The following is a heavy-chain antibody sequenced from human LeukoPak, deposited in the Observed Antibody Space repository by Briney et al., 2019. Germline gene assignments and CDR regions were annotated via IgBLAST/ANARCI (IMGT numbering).Heavy chain of an antibody. J-gene: IGHJ4*02. CDR2: INPGGRST. CDR1: GYTFTNYY. Sequence: ASVKVSCKASGYTFTNYYIHWVRQAPGQGLEWMGIINPGGRSTSYAQKFQGRVTMTRDTSISTAYMELSRLRSDDTAVYYCARDPNLDDILTGCGDYWGQGTLVTVSS. D-gene: IGHD3-9*01. V-gene: IGHV1-46*01. CDR3: ARDPNLDDILTGCGDY.